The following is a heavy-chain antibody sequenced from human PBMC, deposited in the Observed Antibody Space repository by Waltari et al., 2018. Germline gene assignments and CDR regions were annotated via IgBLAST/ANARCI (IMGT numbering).Heavy chain of an antibody. CDR2: ISPNFGTA. D-gene: IGHD5-12*01. V-gene: IGHV1-69*05. CDR1: GGTFSSYA. CDR3: ARGRQDSGYGFDY. J-gene: IGHJ4*02. Sequence: QVQLVQSGAAVKKPGSSVKVSCKASGGTFSSYAISWVRQAPGQGLGWLGGISPNFGTANSAQKVQGRVHITRNTSRSTAYMELSSLRSEDTAVYYCARGRQDSGYGFDYWGQGTLVTVSS.